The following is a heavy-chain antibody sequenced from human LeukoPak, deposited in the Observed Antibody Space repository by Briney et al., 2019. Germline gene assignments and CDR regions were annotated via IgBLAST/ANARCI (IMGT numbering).Heavy chain of an antibody. V-gene: IGHV3-23*01. J-gene: IGHJ5*02. CDR1: GFTFGNYA. Sequence: GGSLRLSCEASGFTFGNYAMNWVRQAPGKGLEWVSAISGNGGSTYYADSVKGRFTISRDNSKNTLYLQMNSLRAEDTAVYYCAKDRRGSYPPWGQGTLVTVSS. D-gene: IGHD1-26*01. CDR2: ISGNGGST. CDR3: AKDRRGSYPP.